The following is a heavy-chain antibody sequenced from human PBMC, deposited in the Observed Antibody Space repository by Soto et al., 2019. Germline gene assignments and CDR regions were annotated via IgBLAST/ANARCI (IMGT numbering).Heavy chain of an antibody. CDR2: INHSGSP. CDR1: GGSYSGYY. D-gene: IGHD1-1*01. J-gene: IGHJ5*02. Sequence: LSLTCAVYGGSYSGYYWSWLRQPPGKGLEWIGEINHSGSPNYSPSLKSRVTISVDTSKNQFSLKMTSVTAADTAVYYCATANWSHHYFDPWGQGTLVTVSS. V-gene: IGHV4-34*01. CDR3: ATANWSHHYFDP.